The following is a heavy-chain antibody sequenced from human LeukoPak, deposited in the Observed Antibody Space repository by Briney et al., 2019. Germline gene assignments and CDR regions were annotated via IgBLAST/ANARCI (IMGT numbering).Heavy chain of an antibody. CDR2: ISGSGGST. D-gene: IGHD2-2*01. V-gene: IGHV3-23*01. CDR3: AKGGGTKDIVVVPAVEEFY. Sequence: GGSLRLSCAASGFTFSSYAMSWVRQAPGKGLEWVSAISGSGGSTYYADSVKGRFTISRDNSKNTLYLQMNSLRAEDTAVYYCAKGGGTKDIVVVPAVEEFYGGQGTLVTVSS. J-gene: IGHJ4*02. CDR1: GFTFSSYA.